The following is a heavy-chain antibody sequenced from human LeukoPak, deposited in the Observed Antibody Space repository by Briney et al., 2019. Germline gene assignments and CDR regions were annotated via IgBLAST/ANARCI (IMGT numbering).Heavy chain of an antibody. J-gene: IGHJ4*02. CDR3: ARIGGSEYYDFWSGYYRHPHYFDY. V-gene: IGHV1-8*01. CDR1: GYTFTSYD. D-gene: IGHD3-3*01. CDR2: MNPNSGNT. Sequence: ASVKVSCKASGYTFTSYDINWVRQATGQGLEWMGWMNPNSGNTGYAQKFQGRVTMTRNTSISTAYMELSNLRSEDTAVYYCARIGGSEYYDFWSGYYRHPHYFDYWGQGTLVTVSS.